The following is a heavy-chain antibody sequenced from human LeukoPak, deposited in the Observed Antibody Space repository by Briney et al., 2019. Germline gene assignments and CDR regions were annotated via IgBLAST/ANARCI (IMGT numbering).Heavy chain of an antibody. J-gene: IGHJ4*02. D-gene: IGHD3-22*01. CDR1: GYTFTSYY. CDR3: AREGEINYYDSSGYFPTDY. Sequence: ASVKVSCKASGYTFTSYYMHWVRQAPGRGLEWMGIINPSGGSTSYAQKFQGRVTMTRDTSTSTVYMELSSLRSEDTAVYYCAREGEINYYDSSGYFPTDYWGQGTLVTVSS. CDR2: INPSGGST. V-gene: IGHV1-46*01.